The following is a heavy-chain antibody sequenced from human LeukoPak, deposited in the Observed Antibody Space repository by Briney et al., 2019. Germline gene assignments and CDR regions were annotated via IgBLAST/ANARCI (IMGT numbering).Heavy chain of an antibody. V-gene: IGHV3-64D*09. CDR2: ISSNGGST. CDR3: VKGGGFSNAAFDI. CDR1: GFTFSSYA. J-gene: IGHJ3*02. Sequence: GGSLRLSCSASGFTFSSYAMHWVRQAPGKGLEYVSGISSNGGSTYYADSVKGRFTISRDNSKNTLYLQVSSLRAEDTAVYYCVKGGGFSNAAFDIWGQGTMVTVSS. D-gene: IGHD3-10*01.